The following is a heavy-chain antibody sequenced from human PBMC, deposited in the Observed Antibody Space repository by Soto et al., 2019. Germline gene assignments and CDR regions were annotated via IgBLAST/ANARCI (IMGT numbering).Heavy chain of an antibody. CDR1: GYTFTGYY. CDR2: INPNSGGT. CDR3: AREGEYCSSTSCYYPRPYFDY. Sequence: GASVKVSCKASGYTFTGYYMHWVRQAPGQGLGWMGWINPNSGGTNYAQKFQGRVTMTRDTSTSTAYMELSRLRSDDTAVYYCAREGEYCSSTSCYYPRPYFDYWGQGTLVTVSS. D-gene: IGHD2-2*01. J-gene: IGHJ4*02. V-gene: IGHV1-2*02.